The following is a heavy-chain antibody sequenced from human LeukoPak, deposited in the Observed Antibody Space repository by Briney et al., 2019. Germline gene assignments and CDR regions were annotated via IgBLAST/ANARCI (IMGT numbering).Heavy chain of an antibody. V-gene: IGHV3-30*18. J-gene: IGHJ6*02. CDR2: ISYDGSNK. Sequence: GGSLRLSCAASGFTFSSYGMHWVRQAPGKGLEWVAVISYDGSNKYYADSVKGRFTISRDNSKNTLYLQMNSLRAEDTAVYYCAKTTYYYDSSGPRSFYYYYYGMDVWGQGTTVTVSS. D-gene: IGHD3-22*01. CDR3: AKTTYYYDSSGPRSFYYYYYGMDV. CDR1: GFTFSSYG.